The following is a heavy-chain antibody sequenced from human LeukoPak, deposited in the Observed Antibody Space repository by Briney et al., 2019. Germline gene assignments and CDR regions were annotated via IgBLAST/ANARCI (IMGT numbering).Heavy chain of an antibody. V-gene: IGHV4-4*07. Sequence: PPETLSLTCTVSGASINFYYWSWIRQPAGKGLEWIGRIYSSGGTDYNPSLKSRLTMSVDTSKNQFALKLISVTAADTAVYFCARGGAAAPERPFDIWGQGTMVTVSS. CDR3: ARGGAAAPERPFDI. J-gene: IGHJ3*02. CDR2: IYSSGGT. D-gene: IGHD6-13*01. CDR1: GASINFYY.